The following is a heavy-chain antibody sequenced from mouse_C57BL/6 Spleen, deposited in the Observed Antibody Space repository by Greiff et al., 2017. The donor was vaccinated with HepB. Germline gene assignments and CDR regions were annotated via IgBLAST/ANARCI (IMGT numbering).Heavy chain of an antibody. CDR2: ISDGGSYT. CDR3: ARTYDGYYRYYAMDY. V-gene: IGHV5-4*03. Sequence: EVMLVESGGGLVKPGGSLKLSCAASGFTFSSYAMSWVRQTPEKRLEWVATISDGGSYTYYPDNVKGRFTISRDNAKNNLYLQMSHLKSEDTAMYYCARTYDGYYRYYAMDYWGQGTSVTVSS. J-gene: IGHJ4*01. D-gene: IGHD2-3*01. CDR1: GFTFSSYA.